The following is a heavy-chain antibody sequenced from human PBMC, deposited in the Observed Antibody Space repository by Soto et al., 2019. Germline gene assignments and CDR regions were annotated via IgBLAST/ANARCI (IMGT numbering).Heavy chain of an antibody. V-gene: IGHV3-23*01. Sequence: GGSLRLSCVASGFTFSHYTLNWVRRAPGKGLEWVSTISDRPTGHTHYAESVRGRFTISRDDSGDTVFLQMDSLRAEDTAVYYCTTRMTAHFDYWGQGVLVTV. D-gene: IGHD2-21*02. CDR1: GFTFSHYT. J-gene: IGHJ4*02. CDR2: ISDRPTGHT. CDR3: TTRMTAHFDY.